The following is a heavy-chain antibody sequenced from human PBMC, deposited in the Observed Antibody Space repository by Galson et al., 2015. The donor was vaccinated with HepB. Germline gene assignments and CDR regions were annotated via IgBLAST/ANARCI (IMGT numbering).Heavy chain of an antibody. CDR1: GGSFSGYY. CDR2: INHSGST. D-gene: IGHD2-2*01. Sequence: TLSLTCAVYGGSFSGYYWSWIRQPPGKGLEWIGEINHSGSTNYNPSLKSRVTISVDTSKNQFSLKLSSVTAADTAVYYCARARGDIVVVPAATLDYWGQGTLVTVSS. J-gene: IGHJ4*02. CDR3: ARARGDIVVVPAATLDY. V-gene: IGHV4-34*01.